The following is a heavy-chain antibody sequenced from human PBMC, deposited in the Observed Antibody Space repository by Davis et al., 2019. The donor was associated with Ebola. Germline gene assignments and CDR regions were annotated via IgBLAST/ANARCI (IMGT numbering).Heavy chain of an antibody. CDR2: ISSSGSSM. D-gene: IGHD5-24*01. V-gene: IGHV3-11*04. CDR3: ARDIGDGYNFDHMDV. CDR1: GFTFSDYY. Sequence: GESLKISCAASGFTFSDYYMNWIRQAPGKGLECISYISSSGSSMYYADSVKGRFTISRDNAKNTLYLQMNGLRAEDTGVYYCARDIGDGYNFDHMDVWGKGTTVTVSS. J-gene: IGHJ6*03.